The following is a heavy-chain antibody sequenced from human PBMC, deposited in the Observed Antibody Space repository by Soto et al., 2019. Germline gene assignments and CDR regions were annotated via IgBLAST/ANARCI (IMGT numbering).Heavy chain of an antibody. CDR3: ARHAIVGATTSLYYYYGMDV. CDR1: GYTFTSYG. J-gene: IGHJ6*02. Sequence: ASVKVSCKASGYTFTSYGISWVRQAPGQGLEWMGWISAYNGNTNYAQKLQGRVTMTTDTSTRTAYMELRSLRSDDTAVYYCARHAIVGATTSLYYYYGMDVWGQGTTVTVSS. D-gene: IGHD1-26*01. V-gene: IGHV1-18*01. CDR2: ISAYNGNT.